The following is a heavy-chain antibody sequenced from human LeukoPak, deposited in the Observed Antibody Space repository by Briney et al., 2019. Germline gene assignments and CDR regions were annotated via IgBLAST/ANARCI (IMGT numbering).Heavy chain of an antibody. CDR2: ISDIGSI. Sequence: YISDIGSINYNPSLKSRVTISLDTSKNQFSLKLSSVTAADTAVYYCARHRGIAVAGGVFDYWGQGTLVTVSS. J-gene: IGHJ4*02. V-gene: IGHV4-59*08. CDR3: ARHRGIAVAGGVFDY. D-gene: IGHD6-19*01.